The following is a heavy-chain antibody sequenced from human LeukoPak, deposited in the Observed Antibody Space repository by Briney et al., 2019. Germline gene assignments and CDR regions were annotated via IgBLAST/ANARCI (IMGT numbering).Heavy chain of an antibody. D-gene: IGHD3-10*01. J-gene: IGHJ5*02. V-gene: IGHV4-34*01. CDR2: ISHSGST. CDR3: ARGYGGITMVRGVKFDP. Sequence: SETLSLTCAVYGGSFSGYYWSWIRQPPGKGLEWIGEISHSGSTNYNPSLKSRVTISVDTSKNQFSLKLSSVTAADTAVYYCARGYGGITMVRGVKFDPWGQGTLVTVSS. CDR1: GGSFSGYY.